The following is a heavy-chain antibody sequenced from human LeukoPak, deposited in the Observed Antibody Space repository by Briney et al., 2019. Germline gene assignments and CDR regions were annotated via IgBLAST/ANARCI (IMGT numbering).Heavy chain of an antibody. D-gene: IGHD3-22*01. Sequence: SETLSLTCTVSGGSISSYYWSWIRQPPGKGLEWIGYIYYSGSTNYNPSLKSRVTISVDTSKNQFSLKLSSVTAADTAVYYCARGGYYYDSSGYYEAGNWFDHWGQGTLVTVSS. CDR2: IYYSGST. CDR3: ARGGYYYDSSGYYEAGNWFDH. V-gene: IGHV4-59*01. CDR1: GGSISSYY. J-gene: IGHJ5*02.